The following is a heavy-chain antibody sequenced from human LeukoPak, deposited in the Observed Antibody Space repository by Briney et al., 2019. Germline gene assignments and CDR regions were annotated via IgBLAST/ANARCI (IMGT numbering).Heavy chain of an antibody. V-gene: IGHV4-59*01. CDR2: IYYSGST. CDR3: AREAPDSDAFDI. Sequence: SETLSLTCTVSGGSISSYYWSWIRQPPGKGLEWIGYIYYSGSTNYNPSLKSRVTISVDTSKNQFSLKLSSVTAADTAVYYCAREAPDSDAFDIWGQGTIVTVSS. J-gene: IGHJ3*02. CDR1: GGSISSYY. D-gene: IGHD1-14*01.